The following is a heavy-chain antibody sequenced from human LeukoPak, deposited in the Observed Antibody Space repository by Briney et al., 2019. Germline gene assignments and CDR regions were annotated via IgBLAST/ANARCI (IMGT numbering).Heavy chain of an antibody. CDR2: ISSSGSTI. CDR1: GFTFSDYY. D-gene: IGHD1-26*01. Sequence: PGGSLRLSCAASGFTFSDYYMSWIRQAPGKGLEWVSYISSSGSTIYYADSVKGRFTISRDNAKNSLYLQMNSLRAEDTAVYYCATFKDVGNYFDYWGQGTLVPVSS. J-gene: IGHJ4*02. CDR3: ATFKDVGNYFDY. V-gene: IGHV3-11*01.